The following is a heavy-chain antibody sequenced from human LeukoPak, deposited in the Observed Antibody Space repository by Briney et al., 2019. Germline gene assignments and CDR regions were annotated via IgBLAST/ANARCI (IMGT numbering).Heavy chain of an antibody. CDR3: AKDQGAAYYDSSGYYHVGNDY. V-gene: IGHV3-23*01. CDR2: ISVSGGST. J-gene: IGHJ4*02. CDR1: GFTFSSYA. D-gene: IGHD3-22*01. Sequence: PGGSLRLSCAASGFTFSSYAMNRVRQAPGKGLEWVSGISVSGGSTYYADSVKGRFTISRDNSKNTLYLQMNSLRAEDTAVYYCAKDQGAAYYDSSGYYHVGNDYWGQGTLVTVSS.